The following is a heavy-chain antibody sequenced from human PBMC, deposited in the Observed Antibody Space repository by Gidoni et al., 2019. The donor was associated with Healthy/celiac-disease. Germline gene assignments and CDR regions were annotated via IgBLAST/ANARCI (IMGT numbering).Heavy chain of an antibody. CDR1: GGSFSGYY. Sequence: VQLQQWGAGLSKPSETLSLTCAVYGGSFSGYYWIWIRQPPGQGLEWIGEINQSGSTNYNPSRKSRVTILVNTSKMQFSLKLSSVAAADTAVYYYARGSRIRRFPTDYWGQGTLVTVSS. CDR3: ARGSRIRRFPTDY. D-gene: IGHD2-15*01. J-gene: IGHJ4*02. CDR2: INQSGST. V-gene: IGHV4-34*01.